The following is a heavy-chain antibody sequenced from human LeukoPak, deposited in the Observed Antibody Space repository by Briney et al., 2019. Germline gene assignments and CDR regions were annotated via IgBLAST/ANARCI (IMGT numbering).Heavy chain of an antibody. J-gene: IGHJ3*02. V-gene: IGHV3-53*01. Sequence: GGSLTLSCAASGFTISSNYMSWVRQAPGKGQEWVSVMYRCGSISYADSVKGRFTISRDNSKDTVYLQMNSLRAEDTAVYYCAKAGWDYGDYEEAFDIWGQGTMVTVSS. D-gene: IGHD4-17*01. CDR2: MYRCGSI. CDR3: AKAGWDYGDYEEAFDI. CDR1: GFTISSNY.